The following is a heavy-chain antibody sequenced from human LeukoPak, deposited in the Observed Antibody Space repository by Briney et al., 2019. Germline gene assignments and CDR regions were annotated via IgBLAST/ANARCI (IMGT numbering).Heavy chain of an antibody. Sequence: PSQTLSLTCTVSGGSISSYYWSWIWHPPGKGLQWIGYISYSGSINYNPSLKSRVTISLDTSKNQFSLKLSSVTAADTAVYYCARHLTPDYYYYGMDVWGQGTTVTVSS. D-gene: IGHD1-14*01. CDR2: ISYSGSI. J-gene: IGHJ6*02. CDR3: ARHLTPDYYYYGMDV. CDR1: GGSISSYY. V-gene: IGHV4-59*08.